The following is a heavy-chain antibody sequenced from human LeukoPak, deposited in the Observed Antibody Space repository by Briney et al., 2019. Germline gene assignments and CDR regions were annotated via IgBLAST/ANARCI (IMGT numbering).Heavy chain of an antibody. CDR3: AELGITMIGGV. Sequence: GGSLRLSCAASRFTFDDYAMHWVRQAPGKGLEWVSLISWDGSITYYTDSVEGRFTISRDNAKNSLYLQMNSLRAEDTAVYYCAELGITMIGGVWGKGTTVTISS. V-gene: IGHV3-43D*03. CDR2: ISWDGSIT. J-gene: IGHJ6*04. CDR1: RFTFDDYA. D-gene: IGHD3-10*02.